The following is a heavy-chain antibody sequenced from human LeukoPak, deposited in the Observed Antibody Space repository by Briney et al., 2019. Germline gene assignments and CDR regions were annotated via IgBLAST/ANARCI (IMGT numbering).Heavy chain of an antibody. V-gene: IGHV3-7*01. CDR3: ARVGAVTDGAFDI. J-gene: IGHJ3*02. CDR2: IKQDGSEK. CDR1: GFTFSSYW. D-gene: IGHD4-17*01. Sequence: GGSLRLSCAASGFTFSSYWMSWFRQAPGKGLEWVANIKQDGSEKYYVDSVKGRFTISRDNAKNSLYLQMNSLRAEDTAVYYCARVGAVTDGAFDIWGQGTMVTVSS.